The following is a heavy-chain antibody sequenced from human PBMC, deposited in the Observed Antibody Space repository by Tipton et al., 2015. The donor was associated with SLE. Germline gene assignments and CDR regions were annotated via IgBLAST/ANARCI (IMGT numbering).Heavy chain of an antibody. Sequence: TLSLTCAISGGSIDDHYWSLGRLPPGNGLEWIANIHNAGRANYNPSLENRVTISVDKSRNQFSLQVRSVTPADTALYYCTRDADGRRDFEPWGQGKMVTVSS. CDR3: TRDADGRRDFEP. J-gene: IGHJ3*01. CDR2: IHNAGRA. V-gene: IGHV4-59*11. D-gene: IGHD1-14*01. CDR1: GGSIDDHY.